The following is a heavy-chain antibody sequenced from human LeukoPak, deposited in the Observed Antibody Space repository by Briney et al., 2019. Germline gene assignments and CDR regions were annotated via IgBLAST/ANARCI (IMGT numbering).Heavy chain of an antibody. Sequence: PGGSLRLSCAASGFTFSSYSMNWVRQAPGKGLEWVSYISSSSSTIHYADSVKGRFTISRDNAKNSLYLQMNSLRAEDTAVYYCAREMIDAFDIWGQGTMVTVSS. CDR1: GFTFSSYS. J-gene: IGHJ3*02. CDR3: AREMIDAFDI. D-gene: IGHD3-16*01. V-gene: IGHV3-48*01. CDR2: ISSSSSTI.